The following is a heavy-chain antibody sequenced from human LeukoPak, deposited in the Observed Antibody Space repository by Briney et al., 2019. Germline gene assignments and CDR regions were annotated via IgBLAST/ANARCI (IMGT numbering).Heavy chain of an antibody. J-gene: IGHJ6*02. Sequence: GGSLRLSCAASGFTFSSYWMHWVRQAPEKGLVWVSRINSDGSSTSYADSVKGRFTISRDNAKNTLYLQMNSLRAEDTAVYYCARDLTVGYSYGYDYYGMDVWGQGTTVTVSS. CDR2: INSDGSST. D-gene: IGHD5-18*01. V-gene: IGHV3-74*01. CDR3: ARDLTVGYSYGYDYYGMDV. CDR1: GFTFSSYW.